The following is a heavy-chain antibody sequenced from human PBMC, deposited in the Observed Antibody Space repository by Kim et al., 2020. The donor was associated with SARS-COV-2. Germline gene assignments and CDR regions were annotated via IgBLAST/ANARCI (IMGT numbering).Heavy chain of an antibody. CDR2: ISGSGGST. CDR3: AKDRFNPHYYDSSGYYNYYYGMDV. J-gene: IGHJ6*02. D-gene: IGHD3-22*01. CDR1: GFTFSSYA. Sequence: GGSLRLSCAASGFTFSSYAMSWVRQAPGKGLEWVSSISGSGGSTYYADSVKGRFTISRDNSKNTLYLQMNSLRAEDTAVYYCAKDRFNPHYYDSSGYYNYYYGMDVWGQGTTVTVSS. V-gene: IGHV3-23*01.